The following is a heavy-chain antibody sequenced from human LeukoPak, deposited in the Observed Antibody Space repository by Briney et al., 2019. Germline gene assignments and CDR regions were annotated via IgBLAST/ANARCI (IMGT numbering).Heavy chain of an antibody. CDR2: IKQDGSEK. V-gene: IGHV3-7*01. J-gene: IGHJ4*02. Sequence: GGSLRLSCAASGFTFSSYWMSWVRQAPGKGLEWVANIKQDGSEKYYVESVKGRFTISRDNAKNSLYLQMNSLRAEDTAVYYCARAYYYDGSGSDYWGQGTLVTVSS. CDR3: ARAYYYDGSGSDY. CDR1: GFTFSSYW. D-gene: IGHD3-22*01.